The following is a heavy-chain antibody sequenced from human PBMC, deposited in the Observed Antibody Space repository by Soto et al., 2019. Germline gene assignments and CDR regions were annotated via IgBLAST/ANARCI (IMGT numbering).Heavy chain of an antibody. CDR1: GDSISSSFW. CDR3: ARYDFGTFDY. V-gene: IGHV4-4*02. Sequence: PSETLSLTCAVSGDSISSSFWWSWVRQPPGKGLEWIGEIYHTESTVYNPSLKSRVTRSVDKSKNQFSLNLASVTAADTAVYYCARYDFGTFDYWGRGIRGTVS. D-gene: IGHD4-17*01. CDR2: IYHTEST. J-gene: IGHJ4*02.